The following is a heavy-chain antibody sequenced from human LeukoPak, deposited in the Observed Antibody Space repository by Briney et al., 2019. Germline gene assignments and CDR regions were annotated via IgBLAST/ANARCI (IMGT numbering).Heavy chain of an antibody. CDR2: INPNSGGT. Sequence: ASVKVSCKASGYTFTGYYMHWVRQAPGQGLEWMGWINPNSGGTNYAQKFQGRVTMTRDTSISTAYMELSGLRSDDTAAYYCASSKPGDSWELLIIDYWGQGTLVTVSS. V-gene: IGHV1-2*02. CDR1: GYTFTGYY. J-gene: IGHJ4*02. D-gene: IGHD1-26*01. CDR3: ASSKPGDSWELLIIDY.